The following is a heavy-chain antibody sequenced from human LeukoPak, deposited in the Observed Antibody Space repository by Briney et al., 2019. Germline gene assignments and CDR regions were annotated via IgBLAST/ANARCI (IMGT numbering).Heavy chain of an antibody. CDR2: ISGSGGST. V-gene: IGHV3-23*01. D-gene: IGHD2-2*01. J-gene: IGHJ4*02. Sequence: RGSLRLSCAAPGFTFSSYAMSWVRQAPGKGLEWVSAISGSGGSTYYADYVKGRFTISRDNSKNTLYLQMNSLRAEDTAVYYCAKRPYCSSTSCYENYFDYWGQGTLVTVSS. CDR1: GFTFSSYA. CDR3: AKRPYCSSTSCYENYFDY.